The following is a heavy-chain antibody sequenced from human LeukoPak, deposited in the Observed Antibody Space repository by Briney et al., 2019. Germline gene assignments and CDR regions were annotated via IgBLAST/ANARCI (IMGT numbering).Heavy chain of an antibody. CDR1: GYNFIGYG. CDR3: ARVHPHYDLFHAFDH. J-gene: IGHJ4*02. CDR2: VSSYNGNT. V-gene: IGHV1-18*01. Sequence: ASVKVSCKASGYNFIGYGITWVRQAPGQGLEWMGWVSSYNGNTDFAQKFQGRVPMTTEISTTTVYMELRGLRSDDTAVYYRARVHPHYDLFHAFDHWGQGTLVTVSS. D-gene: IGHD3/OR15-3a*01.